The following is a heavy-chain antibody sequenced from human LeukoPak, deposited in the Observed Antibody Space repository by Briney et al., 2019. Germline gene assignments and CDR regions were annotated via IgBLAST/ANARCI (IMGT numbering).Heavy chain of an antibody. CDR3: ARFRFLEWYFDY. D-gene: IGHD3-3*01. Sequence: GGSLRLSCAASGFTFSSYSMTWVRQAPGKGLEWVSSISSSSSYIYYADSVKGRFTISRDNAKNSLYLQMNSLRAEDTAVYYCARFRFLEWYFDYWGQGTLVTVSS. CDR2: ISSSSSYI. V-gene: IGHV3-21*04. J-gene: IGHJ4*02. CDR1: GFTFSSYS.